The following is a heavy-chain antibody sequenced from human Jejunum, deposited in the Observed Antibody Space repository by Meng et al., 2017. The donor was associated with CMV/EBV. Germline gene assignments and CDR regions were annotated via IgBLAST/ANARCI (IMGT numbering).Heavy chain of an antibody. D-gene: IGHD1-20*01. CDR3: ARETAWAKWKYGVVDY. CDR2: IYYSGST. V-gene: IGHV4-30-4*08. Sequence: ISRADYYWSWIRQPPGKGLEWIGYIYYSGSTFSSSSLRGRVTMSIDTSKNQFSLRLSSMTAADTAVYYCARETAWAKWKYGVVDYWGQGTLVTVSS. CDR1: ISRADYY. J-gene: IGHJ4*02.